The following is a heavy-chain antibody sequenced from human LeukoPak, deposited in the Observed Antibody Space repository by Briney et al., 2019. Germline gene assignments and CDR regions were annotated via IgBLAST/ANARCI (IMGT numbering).Heavy chain of an antibody. D-gene: IGHD3-22*01. CDR1: GYTFTSYY. CDR2: INPSGGST. V-gene: IGHV1-46*01. Sequence: ASVKVSCKASGYTFTSYYMHWVRQAPGQGLEWMGIINPSGGSTSYAQKFQGRVTMTRDMSTSTVYMELSSLRSEDTAVYYCARDLHHHYDSSGYSLQHWGQGTLVTVSS. J-gene: IGHJ1*01. CDR3: ARDLHHHYDSSGYSLQH.